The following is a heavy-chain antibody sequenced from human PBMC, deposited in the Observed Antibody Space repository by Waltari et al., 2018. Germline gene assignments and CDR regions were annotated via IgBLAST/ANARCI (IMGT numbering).Heavy chain of an antibody. V-gene: IGHV3-21*01. CDR3: ARAGLMVYAIYGRTDAFDI. J-gene: IGHJ3*02. CDR2: ISSSSSYI. D-gene: IGHD2-8*01. Sequence: EVQLVESGGGLVKPGGSLRLSCAASGFTFSSYSMNWVRQAPGKGLEWVSSISSSSSYIYYADSVKGRFTISRDNAKNSLYLQMNSLRAEDTAVYYCARAGLMVYAIYGRTDAFDIWGQGTMVTVSS. CDR1: GFTFSSYS.